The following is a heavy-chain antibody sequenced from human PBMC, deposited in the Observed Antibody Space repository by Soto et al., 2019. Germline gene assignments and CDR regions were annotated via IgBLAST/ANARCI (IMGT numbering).Heavy chain of an antibody. D-gene: IGHD2-2*03. J-gene: IGHJ3*01. CDR1: GDSITSYY. V-gene: IGHV4-59*01. CDR2: IYYSGST. Sequence: QVQLQESGPGLVKPSETLSLTCTVSGDSITSYYWSWIRQPPGKALEWIGYIYYSGSTDNNPSLKGGVTLPLDPAKNKFSLKLKSVTAPDTAGYYCARDLGIGSGPFDAWGQGTTLSVSA. CDR3: ARDLGIGSGPFDA.